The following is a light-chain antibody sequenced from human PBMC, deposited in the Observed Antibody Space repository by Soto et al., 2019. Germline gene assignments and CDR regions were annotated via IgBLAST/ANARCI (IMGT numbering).Light chain of an antibody. Sequence: QSVLTQPPSVSGAPGQRVTVSCTGSSSNIGAGYDVHWYQQLPGTAPKLLIYGNSTRPSGVPDRFSGSKSGTSASLAITGLQAEDEADYSCQSYDSSLVVFGGGTKLTVL. CDR3: QSYDSSLVV. CDR1: SSNIGAGYD. CDR2: GNS. J-gene: IGLJ2*01. V-gene: IGLV1-40*01.